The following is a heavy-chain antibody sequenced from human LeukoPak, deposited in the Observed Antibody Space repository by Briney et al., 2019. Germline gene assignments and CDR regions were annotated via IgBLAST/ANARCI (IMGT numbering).Heavy chain of an antibody. Sequence: SETLSLTCTVSGYSISSTYYWGWIRQPPGKGLEWVGSVFHSGNTYYNPSLKSRVTISVDTSKNQFSLKLSSVTAADTAVYYCARGGRQWLASRNYYYYMDVWGKGTTVTVSS. J-gene: IGHJ6*03. D-gene: IGHD6-19*01. V-gene: IGHV4-38-2*02. CDR2: VFHSGNT. CDR3: ARGGRQWLASRNYYYYMDV. CDR1: GYSISSTYY.